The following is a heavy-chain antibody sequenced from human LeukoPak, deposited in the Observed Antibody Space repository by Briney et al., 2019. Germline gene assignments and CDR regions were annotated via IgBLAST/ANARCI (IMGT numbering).Heavy chain of an antibody. CDR3: ARERDGLPYI. CDR1: GGSISSGDYY. Sequence: SETLSLTCTVSGGSISSGDYYWSWIRQPPGKGLEWIGYIYYSGSTYYNPSLRSRVTISVDTSKNQFSLKLSSVTAADTAVYYCARERDGLPYIWGQGTMVTVSS. CDR2: IYYSGST. V-gene: IGHV4-30-4*08. D-gene: IGHD3-16*01. J-gene: IGHJ3*02.